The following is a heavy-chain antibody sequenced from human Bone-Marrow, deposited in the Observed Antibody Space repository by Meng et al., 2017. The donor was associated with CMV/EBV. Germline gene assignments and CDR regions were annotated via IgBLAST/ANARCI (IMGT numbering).Heavy chain of an antibody. V-gene: IGHV3-21*01. D-gene: IGHD6-13*01. CDR2: ISSSSSYI. CDR3: AREGQQLAFDAFDI. Sequence: GESLKISCAASGFTFSSYSMNWVRQAPGKGLEWVSSISSSSSYIYYADSVKGRFTISRDNVKNSLYLQMNSLRAEDTAVYYCAREGQQLAFDAFDIWGQGTMVTVSS. J-gene: IGHJ3*02. CDR1: GFTFSSYS.